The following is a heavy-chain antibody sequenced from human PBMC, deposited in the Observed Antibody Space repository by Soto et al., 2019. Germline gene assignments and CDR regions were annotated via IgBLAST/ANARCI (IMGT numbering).Heavy chain of an antibody. CDR1: GIPSSRYG. CDR3: ARSHYAVVPFDR. J-gene: IGHJ4*02. V-gene: IGHV3-30*03. CDR2: ISYDGVNK. Sequence: GGSLRLSCAASGIPSSRYGMHWVRQAPGKGLEWLAVISYDGVNKYYADSVKGRSTISRDNSKNTVYLQILNMRPEDTAIYYCARSHYAVVPFDRWGQGTLVTVSS. D-gene: IGHD3-22*01.